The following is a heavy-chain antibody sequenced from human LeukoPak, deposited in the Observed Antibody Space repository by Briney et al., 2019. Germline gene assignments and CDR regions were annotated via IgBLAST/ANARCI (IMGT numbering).Heavy chain of an antibody. Sequence: SQTLSLTCTVSGGSISSGSYYWSWIRQPARKGLEWIGRIYTSGGTNYNPSLKSRVTISVDTSKNQFSLKLSSVTAADTAVYYCATGYDFWSIPGGYWGQGTLVTVSS. CDR3: ATGYDFWSIPGGY. CDR2: IYTSGGT. CDR1: GGSISSGSYY. V-gene: IGHV4-61*02. D-gene: IGHD3-3*01. J-gene: IGHJ4*02.